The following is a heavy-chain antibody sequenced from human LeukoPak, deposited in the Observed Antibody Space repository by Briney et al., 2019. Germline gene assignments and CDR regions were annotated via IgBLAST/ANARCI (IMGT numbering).Heavy chain of an antibody. CDR3: ARDGYCSGGSCYSDAVEI. Sequence: GGSLRLSCAASGFTFSSYSMNWVRQAPGKGLEWVSSISSSSSYIYYADSVKGRFTISRDNAKNSLYLQMNSLRAEDTAVYYCARDGYCSGGSCYSDAVEIWGQGTMVTVSS. D-gene: IGHD2-15*01. J-gene: IGHJ3*02. CDR1: GFTFSSYS. CDR2: ISSSSSYI. V-gene: IGHV3-21*01.